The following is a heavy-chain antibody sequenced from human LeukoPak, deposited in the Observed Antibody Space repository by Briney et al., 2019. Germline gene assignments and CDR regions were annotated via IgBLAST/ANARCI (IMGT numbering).Heavy chain of an antibody. Sequence: SETLSLTCTVSGGSVNSGSYSWSWIRQPPGKGLEWIGYIYYTGSTYYNPSLKSRVTISLDTSKNQFSLILSSVTAADTAVYYCAREDGYSQADSWGQGILVTVSS. D-gene: IGHD5-24*01. CDR1: GGSVNSGSYS. CDR2: IYYTGST. J-gene: IGHJ4*02. V-gene: IGHV4-61*01. CDR3: AREDGYSQADS.